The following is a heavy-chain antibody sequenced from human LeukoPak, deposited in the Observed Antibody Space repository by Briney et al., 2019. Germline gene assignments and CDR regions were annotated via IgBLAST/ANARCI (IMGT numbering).Heavy chain of an antibody. CDR2: IYSGGST. CDR3: ARDSGSYYNTMDV. CDR1: GFTVSYNY. Sequence: PGESLRLSCAASGFTVSYNYMSWVRQAPGKGLEWVSVIYSGGSTYYADSVKGRFTISRDNSKNTVYLQMNSLRAEDTAVYYCARDSGSYYNTMDVWGQGTTVTVSS. V-gene: IGHV3-53*01. J-gene: IGHJ6*02. D-gene: IGHD1-26*01.